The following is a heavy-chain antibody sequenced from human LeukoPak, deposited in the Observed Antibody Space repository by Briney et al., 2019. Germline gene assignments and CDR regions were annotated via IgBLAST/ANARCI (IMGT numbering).Heavy chain of an antibody. CDR3: ATAQGGNQYYDSSGYYSGLGY. CDR2: FDPEDGET. CDR1: GYTLTELS. V-gene: IGHV1-24*01. D-gene: IGHD3-22*01. Sequence: ASVKVSCKVSGYTLTELSMHWVRQAPGKGLVWMGGFDPEDGETIYAQKFQGRVTMTEDTSTDTAYMELSSLRSEDTAVYYCATAQGGNQYYDSSGYYSGLGYWGQGTLVTVSS. J-gene: IGHJ4*02.